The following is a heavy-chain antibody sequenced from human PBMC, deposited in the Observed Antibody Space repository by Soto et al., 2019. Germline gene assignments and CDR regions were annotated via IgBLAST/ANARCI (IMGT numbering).Heavy chain of an antibody. CDR3: SRCLLEDGGPNVD. D-gene: IGHD2-15*01. J-gene: IGHJ4*02. CDR1: GDSFSCHY. V-gene: IGHV4-59*11. CDR2: INYSGPT. Sequence: QVPLQESGPGLVKPSETLSLTCFVSGDSFSCHYWSPSRQPPGKGLEWIGHINYSGPTDFNPTLNSQVTISITSKNQLSLILRYLTAAHTAEYFCSRCLLEDGGPNVDWGQGTLVTVSS.